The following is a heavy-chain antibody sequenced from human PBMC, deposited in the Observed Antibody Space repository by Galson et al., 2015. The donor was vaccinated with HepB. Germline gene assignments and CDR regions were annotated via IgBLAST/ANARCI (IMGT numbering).Heavy chain of an antibody. CDR1: GGTFSSYA. CDR3: ARGTLRGAAAIFDY. V-gene: IGHV1-69*13. J-gene: IGHJ4*02. D-gene: IGHD2-2*01. CDR2: IIPIFGTA. Sequence: SVKVSCKASGGTFSSYAISWVRQAPGQGLEWMGGIIPIFGTANYAQKFQGRVTITADESTSTAYMELSSLRSEDTAVYYCARGTLRGAAAIFDYWGQGTLVTVSS.